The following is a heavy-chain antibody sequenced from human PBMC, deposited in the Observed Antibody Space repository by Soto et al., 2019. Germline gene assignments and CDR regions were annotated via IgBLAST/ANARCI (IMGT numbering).Heavy chain of an antibody. D-gene: IGHD6-19*01. CDR2: SRDRVSGYSK. V-gene: IGHV3-72*01. CDR1: GFTLSDSY. J-gene: IGHJ5*02. CDR3: GLDTYFSDSSAYTRCFDH. Sequence: EVQLVESGGGLVQPGGSLRLSCAASGFTLSDSYIDWVRQAPGKGLEWVGRSRDRVSGYSKIYAASVKGRFAASRDDSNNFAYLEMNSLTPEDTAVYYCGLDTYFSDSSAYTRCFDHWGQGTLVTVSS.